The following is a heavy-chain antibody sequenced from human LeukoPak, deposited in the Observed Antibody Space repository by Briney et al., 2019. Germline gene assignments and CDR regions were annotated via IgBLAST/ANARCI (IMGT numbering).Heavy chain of an antibody. CDR2: INHSVST. Sequence: PSQTLSLTCAVYGGSLSGFYSGCSRHRPGEGLGWIGEINHSVSTNYNPSLTSRVTLSVDTCKNQFSLKLSAVTDADTAVYSCARGADHDFCSGYYPARSHPRESNWVDPWGQGTLVTVSS. J-gene: IGHJ5*02. CDR3: ARGADHDFCSGYYPARSHPRESNWVDP. V-gene: IGHV4-34*01. D-gene: IGHD3-3*01. CDR1: GGSLSGFY.